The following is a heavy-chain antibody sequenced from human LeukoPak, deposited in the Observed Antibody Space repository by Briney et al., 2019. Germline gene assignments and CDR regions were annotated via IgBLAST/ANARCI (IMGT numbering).Heavy chain of an antibody. CDR1: GGSISSGDYY. D-gene: IGHD3-16*02. Sequence: SQTLSLTCTVSGGSISSGDYYWRWLRQPPGKGVEWIGYIYYSGSIYYNPSLKRRVTISEEKSKNQFFLKQRSVDGADPAVYYCARGGRGLRLGELSHFDYWGQGTLVTVSS. CDR3: ARGGRGLRLGELSHFDY. CDR2: IYYSGSI. V-gene: IGHV4-30-4*01. J-gene: IGHJ4*02.